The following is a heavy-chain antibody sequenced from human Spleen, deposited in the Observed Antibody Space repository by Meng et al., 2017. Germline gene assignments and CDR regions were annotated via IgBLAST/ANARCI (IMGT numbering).Heavy chain of an antibody. CDR2: IGHSGFT. V-gene: IGHV4-39*01. Sequence: QPQLQESGPGLVKPSEDLSLTCSVSGGSISTSGYYWGWIRQPPGKGLEWIGSIGHSGFTYYTPSVKSRVTVSIDTSKSQFSLKLTSVTAADTAVYFCVRSSAWVRTGFDPWGQGTLVTVSS. CDR3: VRSSAWVRTGFDP. D-gene: IGHD3-22*01. CDR1: GGSISTSGYY. J-gene: IGHJ5*02.